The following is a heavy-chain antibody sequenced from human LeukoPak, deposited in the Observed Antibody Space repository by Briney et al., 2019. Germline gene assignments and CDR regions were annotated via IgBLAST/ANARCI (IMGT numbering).Heavy chain of an antibody. Sequence: PSETLSLTCTVSGGSISSYYWSWIRQPPGKGLEWIGYIYYSGSTNYNPSLKSRVTISVDTSKNQFSLKLSSVTAADTAVYYCARQGLRWYHLDYWGQGTLVTVSS. CDR3: ARQGLRWYHLDY. D-gene: IGHD4-23*01. V-gene: IGHV4-59*08. J-gene: IGHJ4*02. CDR1: GGSISSYY. CDR2: IYYSGST.